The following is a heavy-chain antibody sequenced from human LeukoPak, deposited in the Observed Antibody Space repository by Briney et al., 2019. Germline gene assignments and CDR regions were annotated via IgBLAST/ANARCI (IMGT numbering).Heavy chain of an antibody. Sequence: SETLSLTCAVYGGSFSGYYWSWIRQPPGKGLEWIGEINHSGSTNYSPALKSRVTTSVDTSKNQFSLKLSSVTAADTALYYCARGLVAGEIDYWGQGTLVTVSS. D-gene: IGHD3-16*01. CDR1: GGSFSGYY. V-gene: IGHV4-34*01. CDR2: INHSGST. CDR3: ARGLVAGEIDY. J-gene: IGHJ4*02.